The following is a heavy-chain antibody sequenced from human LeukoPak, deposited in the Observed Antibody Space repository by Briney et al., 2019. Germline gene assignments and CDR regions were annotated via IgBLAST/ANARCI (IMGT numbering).Heavy chain of an antibody. Sequence: SETLSLTCTVSGDPGSSANYYWGWIRQSPGKGLEWIGRISYTGSPYYNPSLKSRVTISVDTSKNQFSLNLSSLTAADTAVYYCATSDTVSTYNWFDPWGQGTLVTVSS. D-gene: IGHD5/OR15-5a*01. CDR2: ISYTGSP. CDR3: ATSDTVSTYNWFDP. V-gene: IGHV4-39*01. J-gene: IGHJ5*02. CDR1: GDPGSSANYY.